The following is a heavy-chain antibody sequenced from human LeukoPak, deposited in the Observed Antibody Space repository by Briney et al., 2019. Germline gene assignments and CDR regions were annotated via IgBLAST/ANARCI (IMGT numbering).Heavy chain of an antibody. CDR2: ISSSSSYI. D-gene: IGHD2/OR15-2a*01. Sequence: GGSLRLSCAASGFTFSSYSMDWVRQAPGKGLEWVSSISSSSSYIYYADSVKGRFTISRDNAKNSLYLQLNSLRAEDTAVYYCARADLSPNDYWGQGTLVTVSS. V-gene: IGHV3-21*01. CDR3: ARADLSPNDY. CDR1: GFTFSSYS. J-gene: IGHJ4*02.